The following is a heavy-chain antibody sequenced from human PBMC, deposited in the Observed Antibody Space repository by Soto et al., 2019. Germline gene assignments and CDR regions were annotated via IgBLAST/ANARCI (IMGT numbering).Heavy chain of an antibody. CDR1: GYTFTSYG. CDR3: ARDESGISDTYYYYGMDV. CDR2: ISAYNGNT. J-gene: IGHJ6*02. V-gene: IGHV1-18*01. Sequence: ASVKVSCKASGYTFTSYGISWVRQAPGQGLEWMGWISAYNGNTNYAQKLQGRVTMTTDTSTSTAYMELRSLRSDDTAVYYCARDESGISDTYYYYGMDVWGQGTTVTVSS. D-gene: IGHD3-10*01.